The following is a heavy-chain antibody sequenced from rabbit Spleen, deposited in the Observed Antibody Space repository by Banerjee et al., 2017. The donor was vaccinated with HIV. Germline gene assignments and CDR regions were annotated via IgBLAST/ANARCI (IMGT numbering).Heavy chain of an antibody. D-gene: IGHD1-1*01. CDR2: IELGSSGFT. CDR1: GVSFSGSSY. J-gene: IGHJ2*01. Sequence: QEQLVESGGGLVKPGAFMTLTCIASGVSFSGSSYMCWVRQAPGKGLEWIACIELGSSGFTYFASWAKGRFTISKTSSTVDLKMTSLTAADTATYLCARNYVSAFDPWGPGTLVTVS. CDR3: ARNYVSAFDP. V-gene: IGHV1S45*01.